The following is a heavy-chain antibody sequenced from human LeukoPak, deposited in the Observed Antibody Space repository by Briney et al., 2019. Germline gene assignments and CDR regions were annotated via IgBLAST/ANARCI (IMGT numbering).Heavy chain of an antibody. V-gene: IGHV3-33*08. CDR2: IWYGGSNK. J-gene: IGHJ6*02. Sequence: GGSLRLSCAASGFTFSSYGMHWVRQAPGKGLEWVAVIWYGGSNKYYADSVKGRFTISRDNSKNTLYVEMNSLRADDTALYYCARGRTCSGGTCHYYYGLDVWGQGTTVTVSS. CDR3: ARGRTCSGGTCHYYYGLDV. D-gene: IGHD2-15*01. CDR1: GFTFSSYG.